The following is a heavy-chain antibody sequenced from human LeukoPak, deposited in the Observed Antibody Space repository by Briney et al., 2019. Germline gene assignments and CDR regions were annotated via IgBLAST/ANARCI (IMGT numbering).Heavy chain of an antibody. V-gene: IGHV3-33*06. CDR2: IWYDGSNK. D-gene: IGHD3-16*02. CDR3: AKDLGRLGELSLDY. J-gene: IGHJ4*02. CDR1: GFTFSSYG. Sequence: GRSLRLSCAASGFTFSSYGMHWVRQAPGKGLEWVAVIWYDGSNKYYADSVKGRFTISRDNSKNTLYLQMNSLRAEDTAVYYCAKDLGRLGELSLDYSRQGTLVTVSS.